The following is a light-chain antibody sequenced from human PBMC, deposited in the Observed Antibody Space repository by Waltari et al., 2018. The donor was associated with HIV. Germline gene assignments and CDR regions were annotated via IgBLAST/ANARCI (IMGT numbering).Light chain of an antibody. J-gene: IGKJ2*01. CDR1: HSVFYTTSQKHF. CDR2: WWS. CDR3: QQYYISPYT. V-gene: IGKV4-1*01. Sequence: DVVMTQSPDSLAVSLGERATITCTSGHSVFYTTSQKHFLAWDQQKPGQSPKLLISWWSTRESWIPDRFSGSGSEKDFTLTISSLKAEDVAVYYCQQYYISPYTFGQGTKVEI.